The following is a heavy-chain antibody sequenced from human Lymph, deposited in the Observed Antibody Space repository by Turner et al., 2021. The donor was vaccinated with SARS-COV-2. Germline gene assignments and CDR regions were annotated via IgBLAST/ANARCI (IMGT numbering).Heavy chain of an antibody. CDR1: GYAFTSYD. J-gene: IGHJ6*02. V-gene: IGHV1-8*02. CDR2: MNQNSGNT. CDR3: ARGRYSGGGMDV. D-gene: IGHD1-26*01. Sequence: VQLMQSGAGLKKPGASVQVSCKAPGYAFTSYDINWVRQATGQGLEWMGWMNQNSGNTGYAQKFQGRVTMTRNTSISTAYMELSSLRSEDTAVYYCARGRYSGGGMDVWGQGTTVTVSS.